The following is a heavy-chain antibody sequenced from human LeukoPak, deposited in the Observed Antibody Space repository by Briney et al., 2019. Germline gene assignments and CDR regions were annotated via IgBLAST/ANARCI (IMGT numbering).Heavy chain of an antibody. J-gene: IGHJ4*02. CDR1: GFTFSSYT. D-gene: IGHD2-8*02. V-gene: IGHV3-21*01. Sequence: GGSLRLSCAASGFTFSSYTMNWVRQAPGKGLEWVSSISSSSSHTYYADSLRGRFTTSRDNAKNSLYLQMNSLRAEDTAVYHCARTSTGFDYWGQGTLVTVSS. CDR2: ISSSSSHT. CDR3: ARTSTGFDY.